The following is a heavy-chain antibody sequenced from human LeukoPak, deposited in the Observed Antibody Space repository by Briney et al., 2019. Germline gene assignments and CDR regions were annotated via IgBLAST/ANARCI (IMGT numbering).Heavy chain of an antibody. CDR3: VREGRVGGYDFDC. D-gene: IGHD5-12*01. J-gene: IGHJ4*02. CDR1: GFTFSSYW. CDR2: INSDGSST. V-gene: IGHV3-74*01. Sequence: GGSLRLSCAASGFTFSSYWMHWVRQAPGKGLVWVSRINSDGSSTTYADSVKGRFTISRDNAKNTLYLQMNSLRVEDTAVYYCVREGRVGGYDFDCWGQGNLVTVSS.